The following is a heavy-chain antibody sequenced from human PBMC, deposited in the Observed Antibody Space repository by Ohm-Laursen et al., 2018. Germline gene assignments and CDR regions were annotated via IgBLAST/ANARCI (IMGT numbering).Heavy chain of an antibody. CDR3: AKDLPTSTLRRPREPFDY. J-gene: IGHJ4*02. V-gene: IGHV3-23*01. CDR1: GGSFSGYY. CDR2: ISSSGGST. D-gene: IGHD1-14*01. Sequence: LSLTCSVYGGSFSGYYWSWVRQAPGKGLEWVSAISSSGGSTYYADSVKGRFTISRDNSKNTLYLQMNSLRAEDTAVYYCAKDLPTSTLRRPREPFDYWGQGTLVTVSS.